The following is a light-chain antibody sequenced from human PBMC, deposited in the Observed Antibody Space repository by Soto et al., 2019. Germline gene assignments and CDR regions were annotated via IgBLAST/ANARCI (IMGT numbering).Light chain of an antibody. J-gene: IGLJ3*02. Sequence: QLVLTQPPSASGTPGQTVSISCSGGSSNIGDRDVDWYQQVPGTAPKLLIYSLNQRPSGVPDRFSASKSGASASLAISGLQFEDEAVYYCSTWDDRLNAWVFGGGTKVTVL. CDR3: STWDDRLNAWV. CDR2: SLN. CDR1: SSNIGDRD. V-gene: IGLV1-44*01.